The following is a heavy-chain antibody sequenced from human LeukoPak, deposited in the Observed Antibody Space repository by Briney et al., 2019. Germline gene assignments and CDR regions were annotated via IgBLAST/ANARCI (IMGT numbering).Heavy chain of an antibody. D-gene: IGHD2-15*01. Sequence: ASVKVSCKASGYTFTGYYMHWVRQAPGQGLEWMGGINPNSGGTNYAQKFQGRVTLTRDTSISTAYMDLSRLRSDDTAVYYCARAHASGGYFDYWGQGTLVTVSS. CDR2: INPNSGGT. J-gene: IGHJ4*02. CDR3: ARAHASGGYFDY. V-gene: IGHV1-2*02. CDR1: GYTFTGYY.